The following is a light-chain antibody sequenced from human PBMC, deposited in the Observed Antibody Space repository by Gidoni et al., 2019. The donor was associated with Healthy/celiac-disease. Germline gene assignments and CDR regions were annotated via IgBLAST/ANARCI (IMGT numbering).Light chain of an antibody. CDR2: EVS. CDR1: SSEVGSYNL. CDR3: CSYAVSSTFLV. V-gene: IGLV2-23*02. J-gene: IGLJ2*01. Sequence: QRALDQTATVSGSPGQSNTISCTGPSSEVGSYNLVSWYQQHPGKAPKLMIYEVSKRPSGVSTRFSGSKSGKTASLTRSGLQAEDESDYYCCSYAVSSTFLVFGGGTKLTVL.